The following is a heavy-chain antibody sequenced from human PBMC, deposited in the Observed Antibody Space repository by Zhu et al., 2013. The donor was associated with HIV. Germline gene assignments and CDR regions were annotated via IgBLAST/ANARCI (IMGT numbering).Heavy chain of an antibody. J-gene: IGHJ4*02. CDR2: LSYGST. D-gene: IGHD5-18*01. CDR1: GYSISSGYY. CDR3: ARQLWGDY. Sequence: QVQLQEWGPGLVKPSETLSLTCAVSGYSISSGYYWGWIRQPQEGAGVDWEYLSYGSTYYNPSLKSRVTISVDTSKNQFSLKLSSVTAADTAVYYCARQLWGDYWGQGTLVTVSS. V-gene: IGHV4-38-2*01.